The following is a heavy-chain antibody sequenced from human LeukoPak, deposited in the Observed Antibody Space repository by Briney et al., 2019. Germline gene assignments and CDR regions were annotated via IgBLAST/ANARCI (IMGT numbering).Heavy chain of an antibody. D-gene: IGHD3-10*01. Sequence: SETLSLTCTVSGESVSSGSYYRSWIRQPPGKGLEWIGYIYSSGSTNYNPSLKSRVTISVDASKTQFSLKLSSVTAADTAVYYCARSYASGSYPYWGQGTLVTVSS. CDR2: IYSSGST. J-gene: IGHJ4*02. CDR3: ARSYASGSYPY. CDR1: GESVSSGSYY. V-gene: IGHV4-61*01.